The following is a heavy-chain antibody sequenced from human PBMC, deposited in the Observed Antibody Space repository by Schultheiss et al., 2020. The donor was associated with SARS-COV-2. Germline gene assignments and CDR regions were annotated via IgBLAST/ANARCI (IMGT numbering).Heavy chain of an antibody. D-gene: IGHD2-8*01. Sequence: GGSLRLSCAASGFDFDTYWMTWVRQAPEKGLEWVANIRQDGTDTYYVASVRGRFTITRDNFKNTVYLEMSSLRAEDTAIYYCANPPPGQGVFNIWGQGTVVTVSS. CDR2: IRQDGTDT. V-gene: IGHV3-7*03. CDR1: GFDFDTYW. J-gene: IGHJ3*02. CDR3: ANPPPGQGVFNI.